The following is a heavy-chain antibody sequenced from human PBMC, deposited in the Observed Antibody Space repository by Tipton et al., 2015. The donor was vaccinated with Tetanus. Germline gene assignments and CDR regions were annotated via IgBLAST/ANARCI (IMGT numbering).Heavy chain of an antibody. D-gene: IGHD1-1*01. V-gene: IGHV4-34*01. CDR3: AQTADNWFDP. J-gene: IGHJ5*02. Sequence: TLSLTCAVYGASFSDYYWSWIRQPPGKGLEWIGSIYSYNGNTFQNPSLKGRVTLSLDTAKNQFSLTLRSVTAADTAVYYCAQTADNWFDPWGQGILVTVSS. CDR2: IYSYNGNT. CDR1: GASFSDYY.